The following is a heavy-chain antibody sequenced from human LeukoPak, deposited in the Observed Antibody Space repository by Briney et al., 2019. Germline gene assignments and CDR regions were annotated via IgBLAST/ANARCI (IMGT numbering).Heavy chain of an antibody. CDR2: IYYSGST. CDR1: GGSISSSSYY. D-gene: IGHD3-22*01. J-gene: IGHJ4*02. V-gene: IGHV4-39*07. Sequence: TSETLSLTCAVSGGSISSSSYYWGWIRQPPGKGLEWIGSIYYSGSTYYNPSLKSRVTISVDTSKNQFSLKLSSVTAADTAVYYCARGPYYYDSSGYIDYWGQGTLVTVSS. CDR3: ARGPYYYDSSGYIDY.